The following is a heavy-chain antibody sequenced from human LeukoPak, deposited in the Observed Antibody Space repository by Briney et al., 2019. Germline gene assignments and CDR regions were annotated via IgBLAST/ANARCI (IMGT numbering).Heavy chain of an antibody. V-gene: IGHV4-4*07. J-gene: IGHJ4*02. D-gene: IGHD1-14*01. CDR1: GGSINNYY. CDR2: IFTSGASGAT. Sequence: SETLSHTCTVSGGSINNYYWSWIRQSAGKGLEWIGRIFTSGASGATNYHPSLKSRVTMSIDTSKNQLSLRLSTVTAADTAVYYCARESTTLKTFDFWGQGTLVPVSS. CDR3: ARESTTLKTFDF.